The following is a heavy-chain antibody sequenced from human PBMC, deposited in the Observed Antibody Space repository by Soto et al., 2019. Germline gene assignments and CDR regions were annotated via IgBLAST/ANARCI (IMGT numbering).Heavy chain of an antibody. V-gene: IGHV3-23*01. CDR1: GFTFSSYA. D-gene: IGHD1-1*01. Sequence: SLRLSCAASGFTFSSYAISWVRQAPGKGLEWVSAISGSGGGTYYADSVKGRFTFSRDNSKNTLYLQMNSLRAEDTAVYYCAKFGMATTKRSPPYYIDYWGQGALVTVSS. CDR3: AKFGMATTKRSPPYYIDY. J-gene: IGHJ4*02. CDR2: ISGSGGGT.